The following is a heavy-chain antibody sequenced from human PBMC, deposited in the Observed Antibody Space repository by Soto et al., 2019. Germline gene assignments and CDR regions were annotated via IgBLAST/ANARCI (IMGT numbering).Heavy chain of an antibody. J-gene: IGHJ3*01. CDR3: AHAFGGTSWPNDAFDV. CDR1: GFSFSADGVG. V-gene: IGHV2-5*02. CDR2: IYWDGDT. Sequence: QITLKESGPTLVKPTQTLTLTCIFSGFSFSADGVGVGWIRQLPGKALEWLALIYWDGDTRYRPSLKTRLTITKDSSKNQVVFTMTNMDPVDTATYYCAHAFGGTSWPNDAFDVWGQGTVVTVSS. D-gene: IGHD3-16*01.